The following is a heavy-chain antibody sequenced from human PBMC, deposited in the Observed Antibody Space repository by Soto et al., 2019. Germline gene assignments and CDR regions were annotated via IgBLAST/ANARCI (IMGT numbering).Heavy chain of an antibody. CDR3: AREMGVIGAPGYTWFDP. J-gene: IGHJ5*02. V-gene: IGHV1-2*02. CDR1: GYTFSDYY. D-gene: IGHD1-26*01. CDR2: INPSSGGT. Sequence: ASVKVSCKASGYTFSDYYVHWVREAPGQGLEWMGWINPSSGGTIYTQRFQGRVTMTRDTSISTVYMELGRLTSDDTAVYYCAREMGVIGAPGYTWFDPWGQGALVTVSS.